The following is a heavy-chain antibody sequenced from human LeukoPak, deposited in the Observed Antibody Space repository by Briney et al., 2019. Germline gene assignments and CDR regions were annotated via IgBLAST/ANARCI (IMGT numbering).Heavy chain of an antibody. Sequence: GGSLRLSCAASGFTFGNYAMSWVRQAPGKGLEWVSTLSHSGGDTYYADSVKGRFTISRDNSRNTLYLQMNSLKTEDTAVYYCTSPATVTTVQNYYYYMDVWGKGTTVTVSS. CDR2: LSHSGGDT. D-gene: IGHD4-17*01. CDR3: TSPATVTTVQNYYYYMDV. J-gene: IGHJ6*03. V-gene: IGHV3-23*01. CDR1: GFTFGNYA.